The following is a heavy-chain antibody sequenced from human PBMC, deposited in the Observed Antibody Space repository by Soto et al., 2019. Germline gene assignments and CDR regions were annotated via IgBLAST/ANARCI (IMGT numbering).Heavy chain of an antibody. D-gene: IGHD6-6*01. V-gene: IGHV4-34*01. CDR1: GGSFSGYY. CDR3: ARGLGGDSSSSWFDP. CDR2: INHSGST. J-gene: IGHJ5*02. Sequence: SETLSLTCAVYGGSFSGYYWSWIRQPPGKGLEWIGEINHSGSTNYNPSLKSRVTISVDTSKNQFSLKLSSVTAADTAVYYCARGLGGDSSSSWFDPWGQGTLVTVSS.